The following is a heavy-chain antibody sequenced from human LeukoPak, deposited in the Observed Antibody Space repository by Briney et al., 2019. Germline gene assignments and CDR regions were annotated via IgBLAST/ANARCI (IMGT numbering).Heavy chain of an antibody. J-gene: IGHJ5*02. CDR1: GGSISGYY. CDR3: ARYLDTPPPASSGWLYNWFDP. Sequence: SETLSLTCTVSGGSISGYYWSWIRQPPGKGLEWIGYIYYSGSTNYNPSLKSRVTISVDTSKNQFSLKLSSVTAADTAVYYCARYLDTPPPASSGWLYNWFDPWGQGTLVTVSS. V-gene: IGHV4-59*01. CDR2: IYYSGST. D-gene: IGHD6-19*01.